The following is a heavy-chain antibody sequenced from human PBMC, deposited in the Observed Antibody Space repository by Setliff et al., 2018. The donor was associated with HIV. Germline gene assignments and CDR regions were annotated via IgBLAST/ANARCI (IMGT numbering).Heavy chain of an antibody. J-gene: IGHJ5*02. V-gene: IGHV4-38-2*02. CDR2: TSHSGST. CDR3: VTTDYSGYDSVWFDP. CDR1: GFSISSGYY. Sequence: PSETLSLTCTVSGFSISSGYYWGWIRQPPGKGLEWIASTSHSGSTGYNPSLRSRVTISLDTSKSQVSLNMRSVTATDTGVYYCVTTDYSGYDSVWFDPWGQGTLVTVSS. D-gene: IGHD5-12*01.